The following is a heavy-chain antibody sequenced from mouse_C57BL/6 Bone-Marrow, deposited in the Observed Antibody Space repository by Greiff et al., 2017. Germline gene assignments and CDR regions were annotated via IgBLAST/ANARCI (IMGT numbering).Heavy chain of an antibody. J-gene: IGHJ4*01. CDR3: VRAVGHYSGSSPYYAMDY. Sequence: EVQVVESGGGLVQPKGSLKLSCAASGFTFNTYAMHWVRQAPGKGLEWVARIRSKSSNYATYYADSVKDRFTISRDDSPSMLYLQMNNLKTEDTAMYYCVRAVGHYSGSSPYYAMDYWGQGTSVTVSS. CDR2: IRSKSSNYAT. CDR1: GFTFNTYA. V-gene: IGHV10-3*01. D-gene: IGHD1-1*01.